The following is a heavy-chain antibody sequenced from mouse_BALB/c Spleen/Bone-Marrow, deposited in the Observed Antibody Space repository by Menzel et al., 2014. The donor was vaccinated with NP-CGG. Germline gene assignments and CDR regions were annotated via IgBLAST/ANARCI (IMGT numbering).Heavy chain of an antibody. CDR1: GFSLTSYD. CDR2: IWAGGGT. CDR3: ASPIYYDYPLFAY. J-gene: IGHJ3*01. V-gene: IGHV2-9*02. D-gene: IGHD2-4*01. Sequence: VQLQQSGPGLAAPSQSLSITCTVSGFSLTSYDVHWVRQPPGKGLEWLGVIWAGGGTNYNSALMSRLSISKDNSKSQVFLKMNSLQTDDTAMYYCASPIYYDYPLFAYWGQGTLVTVSA.